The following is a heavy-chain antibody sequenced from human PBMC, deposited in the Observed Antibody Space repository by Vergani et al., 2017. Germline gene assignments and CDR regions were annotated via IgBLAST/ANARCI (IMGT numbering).Heavy chain of an antibody. CDR2: ISGSGGST. J-gene: IGHJ3*02. CDR3: AKGGTYYDSSGYPNDAFDI. Sequence: EVQLLESGGGLVQPGGSLRLSCAASGFTFSSYAMSWVRQAPGKGLEWVSAISGSGGSTYYADSVKGRFTISRDNSKNTLYLQINSLRAEDTAVYYCAKGGTYYDSSGYPNDAFDIWGQGTMVTVSS. D-gene: IGHD3-22*01. CDR1: GFTFSSYA. V-gene: IGHV3-23*01.